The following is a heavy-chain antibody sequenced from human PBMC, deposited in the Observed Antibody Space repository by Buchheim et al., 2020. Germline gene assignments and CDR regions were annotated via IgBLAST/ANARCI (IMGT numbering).Heavy chain of an antibody. J-gene: IGHJ5*02. V-gene: IGHV3-48*04. CDR3: AKGLGSSWFHH. Sequence: EVRLVESGGGLFQPGRSLRLSCAASGFTFSIENMNWVRQAPGRGPEWLSYISGSGSVIVYADSVKGRFSISRDNAKNSLFLPMNNLRLEDTAVYYCAKGLGSSWFHHWGLGTL. CDR1: GFTFSIEN. D-gene: IGHD6-13*01. CDR2: ISGSGSVI.